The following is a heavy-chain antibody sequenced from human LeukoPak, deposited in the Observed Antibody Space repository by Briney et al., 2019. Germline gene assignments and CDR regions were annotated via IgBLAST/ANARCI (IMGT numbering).Heavy chain of an antibody. CDR1: DYTFTNYG. D-gene: IGHD1-26*01. V-gene: IGHV1-18*01. CDR3: ARGVGAGYWYFDL. J-gene: IGHJ2*01. Sequence: ASVTVSCTASDYTFTNYGLSWVRQAPGQGLEWMGWINTYNGNTNYAQNLQDRITMTTDTSTSTAYMELSSLRSDDTAVYYCARGVGAGYWYFDLWGRGTQVIVSS. CDR2: INTYNGNT.